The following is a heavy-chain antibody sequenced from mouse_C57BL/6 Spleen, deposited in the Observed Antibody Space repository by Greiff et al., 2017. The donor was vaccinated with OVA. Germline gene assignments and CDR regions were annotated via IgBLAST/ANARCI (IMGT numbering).Heavy chain of an antibody. CDR3: SSRGYYDDGSMDY. V-gene: IGHV1-26*01. CDR1: GYTFTDYY. D-gene: IGHD1-1*01. J-gene: IGHJ4*01. CDR2: INPNTGGT. Sequence: EVQLQQSGPELVKPGASVTISCKASGYTFTDYYMNWVKQSHGKSLEWIGDINPNTGGTSYNQKFKGKATLTVDKSSSTAYMEYRILTSEDSAVYYVSSRGYYDDGSMDYWGQGTSVTVSS.